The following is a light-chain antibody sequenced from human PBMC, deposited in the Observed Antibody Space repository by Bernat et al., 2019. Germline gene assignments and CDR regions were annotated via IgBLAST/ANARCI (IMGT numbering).Light chain of an antibody. CDR3: CSYADGSSFWV. CDR1: SGDVGNYNH. J-gene: IGLJ3*02. V-gene: IGLV2-23*02. Sequence: QSALTQPASVSGSPGRSITISCTGSSGDVGNYNHVSWYQQYPGKVPKAVIYEVSKRPSGVSNRFSGSKSGNTASLTISGLQAEDEAHYYCCSYADGSSFWVFGGGTKLTVL. CDR2: EVS.